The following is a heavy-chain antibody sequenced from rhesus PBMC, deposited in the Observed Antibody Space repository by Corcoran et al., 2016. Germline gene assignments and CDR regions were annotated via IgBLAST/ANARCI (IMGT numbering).Heavy chain of an antibody. V-gene: IGHV4-80*01. CDR3: ARYYRSDRSSYHYRFDV. D-gene: IGHD2-27*01. Sequence: QVQLQESGPGLVKPSETLSLTCAVSGDSLRNHWWRWIRQVPQKGLEWIGGINGNDGRTTLTVFLKSRVTISRDAAKNLFSLTLDSVTAADTAMYFCARYYRSDRSSYHYRFDVWGPGVLVTVSS. CDR1: GDSLRNHW. CDR2: INGNDGRT. J-gene: IGHJ5-1*01.